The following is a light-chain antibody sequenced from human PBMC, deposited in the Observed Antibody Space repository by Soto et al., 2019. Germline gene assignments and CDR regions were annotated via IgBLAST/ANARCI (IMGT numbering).Light chain of an antibody. CDR2: AST. J-gene: IGKJ2*01. Sequence: DIRMAQSPSSLSASVGDRVTITCRASKTISIFLNWFQMKPGKAPNLLIYASTRLQTGVPSRFTGSVSGTEFSLTISSLQPEDFATYFCLQTYTIPYTFGQGTKLEIK. V-gene: IGKV1-39*01. CDR1: KTISIF. CDR3: LQTYTIPYT.